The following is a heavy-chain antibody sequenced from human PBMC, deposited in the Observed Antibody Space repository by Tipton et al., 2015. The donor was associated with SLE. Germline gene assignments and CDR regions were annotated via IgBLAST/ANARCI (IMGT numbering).Heavy chain of an antibody. V-gene: IGHV3-43*01. Sequence: SLRLSCAASGFTFDDYTMHWVRQAPGKGLEWVSLISWDGGSTYYADSVKGRFTISRDNSKNTVYLQMNGLRVEDTAVYYCAKDHTAGYSDFWSGFYFESWGLGTLVTVSS. CDR1: GFTFDDYT. CDR3: AKDHTAGYSDFWSGFYFES. CDR2: ISWDGGST. D-gene: IGHD3-3*01. J-gene: IGHJ4*02.